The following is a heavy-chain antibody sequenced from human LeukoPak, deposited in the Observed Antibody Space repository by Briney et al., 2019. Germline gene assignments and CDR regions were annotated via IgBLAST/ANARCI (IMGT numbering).Heavy chain of an antibody. J-gene: IGHJ4*02. CDR1: GFTVSSNY. CDR2: IYGGGST. D-gene: IGHD3-3*01. V-gene: IGHV3-53*01. CDR3: ARDHSADFWSDYYGY. Sequence: GGSLRLSCAASGFTVSSNYMSWVRQAPGKGLEWVSVIYGGGSTYYADSVKGRFTISRDNSKNTLYLQMNSLRAEDTAVYYCARDHSADFWSDYYGYWGQGTLVTVSS.